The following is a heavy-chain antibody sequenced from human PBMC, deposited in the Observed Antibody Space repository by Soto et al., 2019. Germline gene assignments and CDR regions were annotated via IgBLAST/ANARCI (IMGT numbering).Heavy chain of an antibody. CDR2: ISGDGSST. D-gene: IGHD5-18*01. CDR3: ARVYSSLSSYDY. CDR1: GFTFDHCA. Sequence: GGSLRLSCVASGFTFDHCAMHWVRQAPGKGLVWVSRISGDGSSTNYADSVKGRFTISRDNAKNTLYLQMNSLRAEDTAIYYCARVYSSLSSYDYWGQGTLVTVSS. V-gene: IGHV3-74*01. J-gene: IGHJ4*02.